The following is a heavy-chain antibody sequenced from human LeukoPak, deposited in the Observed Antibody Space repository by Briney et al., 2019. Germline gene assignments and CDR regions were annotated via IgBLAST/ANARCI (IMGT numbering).Heavy chain of an antibody. CDR1: GYTFTSYG. V-gene: IGHV1-18*01. J-gene: IGHJ6*03. CDR3: ARVAQLPMDYYYYMDV. CDR2: ISAYNGNT. Sequence: ASVKVSCKASGYTFTSYGISWVRQAPGQGLEWMGWISAYNGNTNYAQKLQGRVTMTTDTSTSTAYMELRSLRSDDTAVYYCARVAQLPMDYYYYMDVWGKGTTVIISS. D-gene: IGHD6-6*01.